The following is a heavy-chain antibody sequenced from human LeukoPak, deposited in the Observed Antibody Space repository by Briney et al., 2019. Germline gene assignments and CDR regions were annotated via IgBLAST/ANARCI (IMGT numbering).Heavy chain of an antibody. Sequence: GASVKVSCKASGYTFSGYYMHWVRQAPGQGLEWMGWINTNNGGTKYAQKFQGRVTMTRDTSISTAYMELSSLRSDDTAVYYCARAGIAAEWGYWGQGTLVTVSS. V-gene: IGHV1-2*02. J-gene: IGHJ4*02. CDR2: INTNNGGT. CDR1: GYTFSGYY. D-gene: IGHD6-13*01. CDR3: ARAGIAAEWGY.